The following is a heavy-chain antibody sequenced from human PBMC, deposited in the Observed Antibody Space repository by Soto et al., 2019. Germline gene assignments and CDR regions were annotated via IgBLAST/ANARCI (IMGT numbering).Heavy chain of an antibody. V-gene: IGHV4-59*01. D-gene: IGHD5-12*01. J-gene: IGHJ4*02. CDR1: GGSISIYY. CDR3: ATYRSTDADGYTLDF. Sequence: PSETLSLTCTISGGSISIYYWSWIRQPPGKGLEWIGYVYYSGSTKYNPSLESRVTMSVDTSKNQFTLRVTSVTAAETAVYYCATYRSTDADGYTLDFWGQGILVTVSS. CDR2: VYYSGST.